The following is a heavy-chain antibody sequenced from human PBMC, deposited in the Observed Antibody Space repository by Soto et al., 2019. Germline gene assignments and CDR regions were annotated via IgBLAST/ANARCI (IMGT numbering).Heavy chain of an antibody. CDR2: MNPNSGNT. Sequence: ASVKVSCKASGYTFTSYDINWVRQATGQGLEWMGWMNPNSGNTGYAQKFQGRVTMTRNTSISTAYMELSSLRSEDTAVYYCARGDPNIYDFWSGYPRDYWGQGTLVTVSS. CDR1: GYTFTSYD. V-gene: IGHV1-8*01. J-gene: IGHJ4*02. D-gene: IGHD3-3*01. CDR3: ARGDPNIYDFWSGYPRDY.